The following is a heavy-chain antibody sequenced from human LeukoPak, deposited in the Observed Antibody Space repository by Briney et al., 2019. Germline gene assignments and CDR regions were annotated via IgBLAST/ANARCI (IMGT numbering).Heavy chain of an antibody. V-gene: IGHV3-7*01. CDR2: IKQDGSEK. CDR1: GFTFGDYA. J-gene: IGHJ4*02. CDR3: GTRAY. Sequence: GGSLRLSCIASGFTFGDYAVSWFRQAPGKGLEWVANIKQDGSEKNYVDSVKGRFTVSRDNAKNSLYLQLNSLRAEDTAVYYCGTRAYWGQGTLVTVSS.